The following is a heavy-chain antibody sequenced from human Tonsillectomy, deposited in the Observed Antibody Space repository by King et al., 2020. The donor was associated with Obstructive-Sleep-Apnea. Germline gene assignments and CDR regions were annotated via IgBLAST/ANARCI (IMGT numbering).Heavy chain of an antibody. CDR1: GFTFSSYS. CDR3: AREAPYCSSTSCLDY. J-gene: IGHJ4*02. Sequence: VQLVESGGGLVKPGGSLRLSCAASGFTFSSYSMIWVRQAPGKGLEWVSSISSSSSYIYYADSVKGRFTISRDNAKNSLYLQMNSLRAEDTAVYYCAREAPYCSSTSCLDYWGQGTLVTVSS. CDR2: ISSSSSYI. D-gene: IGHD2-2*01. V-gene: IGHV3-21*01.